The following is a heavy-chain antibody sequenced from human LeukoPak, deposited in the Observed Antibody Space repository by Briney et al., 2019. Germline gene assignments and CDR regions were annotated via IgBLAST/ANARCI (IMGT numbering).Heavy chain of an antibody. D-gene: IGHD2-2*02. CDR2: IIPIFGTA. Sequence: SVKVSCKASGGTFTSYAISWVRQAPGQGLEWMGGIIPIFGTANYAQKFQGRVTITADKSTSTAYMELSSLRSEDTAVYYWARGPRYIVVVPAAIQDYYYGMDVWGKGTTVTVSS. V-gene: IGHV1-69*06. CDR1: GGTFTSYA. J-gene: IGHJ6*04. CDR3: ARGPRYIVVVPAAIQDYYYGMDV.